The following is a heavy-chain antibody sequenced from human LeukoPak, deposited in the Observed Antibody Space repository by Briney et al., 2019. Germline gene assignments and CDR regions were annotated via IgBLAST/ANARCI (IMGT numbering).Heavy chain of an antibody. CDR3: ARDYFSDYVFDF. D-gene: IGHD3-10*02. CDR1: GYTFTSYG. Sequence: ASVKVSCKASGYTFTSYGISWVRQAPGQGLEWMGFTSADNGHTNYVQKFQGRVTMTTDTSTITAYMELRSLRFDDTAMYYCARDYFSDYVFDFWGQGTLITVSS. J-gene: IGHJ4*02. V-gene: IGHV1-18*01. CDR2: TSADNGHT.